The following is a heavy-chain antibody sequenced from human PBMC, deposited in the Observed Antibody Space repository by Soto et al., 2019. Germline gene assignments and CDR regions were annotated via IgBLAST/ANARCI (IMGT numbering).Heavy chain of an antibody. J-gene: IGHJ6*02. V-gene: IGHV1-18*01. CDR1: GYTFTSYG. CDR2: ISAYNGNT. D-gene: IGHD2-2*01. Sequence: ASVKVSCKASGYTFTSYGISWVRQAPGQGLEWMGWISAYNGNTNYAQKLQGRVTMTTDTSTSTAYMELRSLRSDDTAVYYCARDTCSSNSCYGAYYYYGMDVWGHGTTVAVSS. CDR3: ARDTCSSNSCYGAYYYYGMDV.